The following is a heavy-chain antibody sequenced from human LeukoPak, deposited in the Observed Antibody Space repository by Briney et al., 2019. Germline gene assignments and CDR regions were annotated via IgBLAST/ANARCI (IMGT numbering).Heavy chain of an antibody. V-gene: IGHV4-61*02. D-gene: IGHD5-24*01. J-gene: IGHJ4*02. Sequence: SQTLSLTCTVSGGSISSGSYYWSWIRQPAGKGLEWIGRIYTSGSTNYNPPLKSRVTISVDTSKNQFSLKLSSVTAADTAVYYCAREEGGYNYADLYYFDYWGQGTLVTVSS. CDR3: AREEGGYNYADLYYFDY. CDR2: IYTSGST. CDR1: GGSISSGSYY.